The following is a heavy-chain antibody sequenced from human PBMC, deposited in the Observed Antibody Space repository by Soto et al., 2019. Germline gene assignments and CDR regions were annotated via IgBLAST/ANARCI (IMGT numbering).Heavy chain of an antibody. V-gene: IGHV4-39*01. Sequence: QLQLQESGPGLVKPSETLSLTCTVSGGSISSSSYYWGWIRQPPGKGLEWIGSIYYSGSTYYNPSLKSRVTLSVDTSKNQFSLKLSSVTAADTAVYYCARVSDVDTWYFDLWGRGTLVTVSS. CDR2: IYYSGST. CDR3: ARVSDVDTWYFDL. CDR1: GGSISSSSYY. D-gene: IGHD5-18*01. J-gene: IGHJ2*01.